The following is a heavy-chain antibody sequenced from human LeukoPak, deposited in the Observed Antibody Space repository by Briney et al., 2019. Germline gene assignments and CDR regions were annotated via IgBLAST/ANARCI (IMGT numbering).Heavy chain of an antibody. J-gene: IGHJ2*01. CDR2: IYTSGST. V-gene: IGHV4-4*09. CDR1: GGSISSYY. Sequence: SETLSLTCTVSGGSISSYYWSWIRQPPGKGLEWIGYIYTSGSTNYNPSLKSRVTISIDTSKNQFSLKLSSVTAADTAVYYCARTPRGYWYFDLWGRGTLVTVSS. CDR3: ARTPRGYWYFDL.